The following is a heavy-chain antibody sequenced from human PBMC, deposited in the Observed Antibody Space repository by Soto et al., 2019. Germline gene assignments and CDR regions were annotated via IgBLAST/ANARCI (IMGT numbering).Heavy chain of an antibody. CDR2: ISGSGGST. J-gene: IGHJ6*02. D-gene: IGHD2-15*01. CDR1: GFTFSSYA. CDR3: AKTTGKGIKMFVETPHIRYYYYYGMDV. Sequence: EVQLLESGGGLVQPGGSLRLSCAASGFTFSSYAMSWVRQAPGKGLEWVSAISGSGGSTYYADSVKGRFTISRDNSKNTMYLQMNSMRAEETAVYYCAKTTGKGIKMFVETPHIRYYYYYGMDVWGQGTTVTVSS. V-gene: IGHV3-23*01.